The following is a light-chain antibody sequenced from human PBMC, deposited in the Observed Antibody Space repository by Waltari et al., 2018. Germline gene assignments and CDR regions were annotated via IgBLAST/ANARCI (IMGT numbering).Light chain of an antibody. Sequence: EIVLTQSAGALSLSTGVRATFSCRASQRVSNNYLAWYQQGPGKAPRLLIYGASRRATGIPDRFSGSGSGTDFTLTISRLEPEDCAVYYCHQYGSSPRLTFGGGTKVEIK. V-gene: IGKV3-20*01. CDR1: QRVSNNY. CDR2: GAS. CDR3: HQYGSSPRLT. J-gene: IGKJ4*01.